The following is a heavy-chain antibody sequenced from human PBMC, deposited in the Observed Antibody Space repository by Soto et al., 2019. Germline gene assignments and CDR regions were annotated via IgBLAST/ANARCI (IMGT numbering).Heavy chain of an antibody. CDR1: GFSLTTTRMG. J-gene: IGHJ5*02. D-gene: IGHD2-15*01. CDR2: IYWDDDK. V-gene: IGHV2-5*02. Sequence: QITLKESGPPLVRPAQTLTLTCAFSGFSLTTTRMGVAWIRQPPGKALEWLALIYWDDDKRYSPSLKNRLTVSKDTSTNRVVLTITNISPDDTGTYFCAHAGDFALLSVDRWGPGTLGTVSS. CDR3: AHAGDFALLSVDR.